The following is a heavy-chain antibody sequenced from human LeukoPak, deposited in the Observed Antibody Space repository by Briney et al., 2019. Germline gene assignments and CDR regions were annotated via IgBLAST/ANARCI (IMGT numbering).Heavy chain of an antibody. CDR1: GFTFSSYS. J-gene: IGHJ4*02. CDR3: ARNTYYYDSSGYRTPPDY. D-gene: IGHD3-22*01. V-gene: IGHV3-21*01. Sequence: GGSLRLSCAASGFTFSSYSMNWVRQAPGKGLEWVSSISSSSSYIYYADSVKGRFTISRDNAKNSLYLQMNSLRAEDTAVYYCARNTYYYDSSGYRTPPDYWGQGTLVTVSS. CDR2: ISSSSSYI.